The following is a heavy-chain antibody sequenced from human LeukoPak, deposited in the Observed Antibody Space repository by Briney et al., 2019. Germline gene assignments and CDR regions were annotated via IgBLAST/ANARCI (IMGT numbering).Heavy chain of an antibody. CDR2: INHSGST. D-gene: IGHD2-2*02. J-gene: IGHJ4*02. CDR3: ARAITCSSTSCYIDY. Sequence: SSETLSLTCAVYGGSFSGYYWSWIRQPPGKGLEWIGEINHSGSTNYNPSLKSRVTISVDTSKNQFSLKLSSVTAADTAVYYCARAITCSSTSCYIDYWGQGTLVTVSS. V-gene: IGHV4-34*01. CDR1: GGSFSGYY.